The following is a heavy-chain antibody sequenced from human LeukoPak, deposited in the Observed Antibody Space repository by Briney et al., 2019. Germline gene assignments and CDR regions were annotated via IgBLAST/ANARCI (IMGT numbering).Heavy chain of an antibody. Sequence: SETLSLTCTGSGGSISTYSWCWIRQAAGKRLEWIGCFYTSGTTNYNPSLKSRVAMSVDTSKNQFSLRLSSVTAADTAVYYCARPGNYDFWSPYEDWGQGSLVTVSS. CDR3: ARPGNYDFWSPYED. V-gene: IGHV4-4*07. CDR1: GGSISTYS. CDR2: FYTSGTT. J-gene: IGHJ4*02. D-gene: IGHD3-3*01.